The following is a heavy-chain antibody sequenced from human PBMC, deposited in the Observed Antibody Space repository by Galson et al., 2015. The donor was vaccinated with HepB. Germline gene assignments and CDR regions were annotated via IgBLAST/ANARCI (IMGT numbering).Heavy chain of an antibody. CDR1: GFTVSANY. CDR2: IYSGGST. V-gene: IGHV3-53*04. J-gene: IGHJ4*02. D-gene: IGHD6-13*01. Sequence: SLRLSCAASGFTVSANYMSWVRQAPGKGLEWVSVIYSGGSTYYADSVKGRFTISRHNSKNTLYLQMNSLRVEDTAVYYCARSRSSNWYYFDYWGQGVLVIVSS. CDR3: ARSRSSNWYYFDY.